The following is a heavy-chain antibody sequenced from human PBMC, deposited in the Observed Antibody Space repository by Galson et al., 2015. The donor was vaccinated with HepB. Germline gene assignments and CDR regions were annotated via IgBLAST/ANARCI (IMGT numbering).Heavy chain of an antibody. V-gene: IGHV1-2*06. CDR3: ARDLGTLVMGPDY. J-gene: IGHJ4*02. CDR2: IKPNSGGT. D-gene: IGHD6-13*01. Sequence: QSGAEVKKPGASVKVSCKASGYTFTDFYMHWVRQAPGQGLEWLGRIKPNSGGTKYAQIFQGRVTMTRDTSINTAYLELNRLSSDDTAVYYCARDLGTLVMGPDYWGRGTLVTVSS. CDR1: GYTFTDFY.